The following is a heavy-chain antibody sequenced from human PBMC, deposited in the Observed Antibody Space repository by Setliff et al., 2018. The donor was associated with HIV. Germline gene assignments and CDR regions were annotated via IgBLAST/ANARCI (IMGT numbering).Heavy chain of an antibody. V-gene: IGHV3-74*01. CDR1: GFTFSTYW. J-gene: IGHJ5*02. CDR2: INTDGGRT. Sequence: PGGSLRLSCTASGFTFSTYWMHWVRQAPGKGLVWVSHINTDGGRTTYADSVKGRFTISRDNAKNTVYLQMNSLRAEDTAVYYCASLIAAAGTGSDWFDPWGQGTLVTVSS. CDR3: ASLIAAAGTGSDWFDP. D-gene: IGHD6-13*01.